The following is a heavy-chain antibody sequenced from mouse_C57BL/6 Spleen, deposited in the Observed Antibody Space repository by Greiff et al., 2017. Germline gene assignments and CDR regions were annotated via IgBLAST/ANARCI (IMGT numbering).Heavy chain of an antibody. CDR1: GYTFTSYW. J-gene: IGHJ3*01. CDR2: IKPSNGGT. V-gene: IGHV1-53*01. CDR3: ARAGGDGGAFAY. Sequence: QVQLQQPGTELVKPGASVKLSCKASGYTFTSYWMHWVKQRPGQGLEWIGNIKPSNGGTNYNEKFKSKATLTVDRSSSTAYMQLSSLTSEDPAVYYCARAGGDGGAFAYWGQGTLVTVSA.